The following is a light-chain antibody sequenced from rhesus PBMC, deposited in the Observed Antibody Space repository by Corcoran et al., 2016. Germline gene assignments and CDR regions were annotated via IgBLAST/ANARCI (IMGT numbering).Light chain of an antibody. CDR2: KAS. J-gene: IGKJ4*01. Sequence: DIQMTQSPSSLSASVGDRATITCRASENVNNYFNWYQQKPGKTPKHLIYKASTLQSGVPSRFSGGGSGTGYTFPTRSLRPEGVATCSCENGYGTRATFGGGAKVEIK. V-gene: IGKV1-74*01. CDR3: ENGYGTRAT. CDR1: ENVNNY.